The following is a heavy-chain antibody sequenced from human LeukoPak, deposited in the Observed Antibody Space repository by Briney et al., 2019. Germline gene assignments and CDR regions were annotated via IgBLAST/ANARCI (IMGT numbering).Heavy chain of an antibody. CDR2: IFYAGST. CDR3: ASRWLQPTPSSDN. CDR1: GYSISSNHW. D-gene: IGHD5-24*01. Sequence: SETLSHTCAVSGYSISSNHWWGWIRQPPGKGLEWIGYIFYAGSTYYNPSLKSRVTMSVDTSKNQFSLKLSSVTAADTAVYYCASRWLQPTPSSDNWGQGTLVTVSS. J-gene: IGHJ4*02. V-gene: IGHV4-28*01.